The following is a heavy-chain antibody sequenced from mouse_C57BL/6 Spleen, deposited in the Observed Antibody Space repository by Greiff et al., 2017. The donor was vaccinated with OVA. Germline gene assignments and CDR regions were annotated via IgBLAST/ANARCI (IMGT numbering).Heavy chain of an antibody. J-gene: IGHJ1*03. CDR1: GFNIKDYY. D-gene: IGHD1-1*01. CDR3: TTGYGSSPWYFDV. CDR2: IDPEDGDT. V-gene: IGHV14-1*01. Sequence: EVQLQQSGAELVRPGASVKLSCTASGFNIKDYYMHWVKQRPEQGLEWIGRIDPEDGDTEYAPKFQGKATMTADTSSNTAYLQLSSLTSEDTAVYYCTTGYGSSPWYFDVWGTGTTVTVSS.